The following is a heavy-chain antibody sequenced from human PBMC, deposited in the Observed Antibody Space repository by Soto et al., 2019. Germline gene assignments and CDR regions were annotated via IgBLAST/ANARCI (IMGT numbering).Heavy chain of an antibody. V-gene: IGHV4-34*01. CDR3: TRGYSNYEYYFDY. CDR2: INHSGST. Sequence: SETLSLTCAVYGGSFGGYYWSWIRQPPGKGLEWIGEINHSGSTNYNPSLKSRVTISVDTSKNQFSLKLSSVTAADTAVYYCTRGYSNYEYYFDYWGQGTLVTVSS. D-gene: IGHD4-4*01. CDR1: GGSFGGYY. J-gene: IGHJ4*02.